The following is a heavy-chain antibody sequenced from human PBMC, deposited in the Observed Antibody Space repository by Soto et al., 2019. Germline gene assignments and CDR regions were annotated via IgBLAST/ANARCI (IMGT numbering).Heavy chain of an antibody. Sequence: EVQLLESGGGLVQPGGSLRLSCAASGFTFSSYAMSWVRQAPGKGLEWVSTIKGSGGSTYYADSVKGRFTISRDNSKNPLYLQMNSLRAEDTAVYYCATKGGRDGDYVLYFDYWGQGTLVTVSS. J-gene: IGHJ4*02. CDR1: GFTFSSYA. CDR3: ATKGGRDGDYVLYFDY. CDR2: IKGSGGST. V-gene: IGHV3-23*01. D-gene: IGHD4-17*01.